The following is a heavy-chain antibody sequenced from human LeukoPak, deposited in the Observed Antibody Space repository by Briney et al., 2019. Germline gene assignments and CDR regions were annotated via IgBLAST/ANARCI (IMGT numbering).Heavy chain of an antibody. CDR2: INPNSGGT. CDR3: ARGLGYSYGYFDY. Sequence: GASVKVSCKASGYTFTGYYMHWVRQAPGQGLEWMGWINPNSGGTNYAQKFQGRVTMTRDTSISTAYMELSRLRSDDTAVYYRARGLGYSYGYFDYWGQGTLVTVSS. J-gene: IGHJ4*02. D-gene: IGHD5-18*01. V-gene: IGHV1-2*02. CDR1: GYTFTGYY.